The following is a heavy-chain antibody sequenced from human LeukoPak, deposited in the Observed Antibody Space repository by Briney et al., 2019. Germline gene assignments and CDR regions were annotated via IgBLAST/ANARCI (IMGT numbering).Heavy chain of an antibody. CDR1: GGSFSSYY. CDR3: AREDYGGNSLDAFDI. V-gene: IGHV4-4*07. D-gene: IGHD4-23*01. CDR2: IYTSGST. J-gene: IGHJ3*02. Sequence: SETLSLTCTVSGGSFSSYYWSWIRQPAGKGLEWIGRIYTSGSTNYNPSLKSRVTMSVDTSKNQFSLKLSSVTAADTAVYYCAREDYGGNSLDAFDIWGQGTMVTVSS.